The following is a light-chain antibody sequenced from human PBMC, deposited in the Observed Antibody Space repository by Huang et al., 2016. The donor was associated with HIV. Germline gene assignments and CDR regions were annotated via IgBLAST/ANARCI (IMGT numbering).Light chain of an antibody. V-gene: IGKV3-15*01. CDR3: QQYNKWPPEYT. J-gene: IGKJ2*01. CDR1: QSVNTN. Sequence: VMMSQSPATLAASPGERVTLPRGASQSVNTNLAWYQQKPGQPPRLLIYAASTKATGVPARFAGSVSGTEFTLTIDSLQSDDFAVYYCQQYNKWPPEYTFGQGTRLEIK. CDR2: AAS.